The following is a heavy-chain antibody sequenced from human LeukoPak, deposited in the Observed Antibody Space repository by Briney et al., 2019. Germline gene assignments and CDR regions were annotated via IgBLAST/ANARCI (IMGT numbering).Heavy chain of an antibody. J-gene: IGHJ4*02. V-gene: IGHV3-23*01. D-gene: IGHD2-2*01. Sequence: GGSLRLSCAASGFTFSSYAMSWVRQAPGKGLEWVSAISGSGGSTYYADSVKGRFTISRDNSKNTLYPQMNSLRAEDTAVYYCAKVTDIVVVPAGEFDYWGQGTLATVSS. CDR3: AKVTDIVVVPAGEFDY. CDR1: GFTFSSYA. CDR2: ISGSGGST.